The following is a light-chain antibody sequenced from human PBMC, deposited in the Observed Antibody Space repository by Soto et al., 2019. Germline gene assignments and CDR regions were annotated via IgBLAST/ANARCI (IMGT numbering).Light chain of an antibody. J-gene: IGKJ1*01. CDR3: QQYYSYPT. Sequence: AIRMTQSPSSFSASTGDRVTITCRASQGISSDLAWYQQKPGKAPKLLIYAASTLQSGVPSRFSGSGSGTDFTLTISCLQSEDVATYYCQQYYSYPTFGQGTKVEIK. V-gene: IGKV1-8*01. CDR2: AAS. CDR1: QGISSD.